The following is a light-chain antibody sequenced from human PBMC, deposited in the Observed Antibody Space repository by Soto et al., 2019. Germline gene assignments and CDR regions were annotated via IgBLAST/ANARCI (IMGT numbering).Light chain of an antibody. J-gene: IGKJ1*01. CDR3: QQSYSTVT. V-gene: IGKV1-39*01. CDR1: QSISSY. CDR2: AAS. Sequence: DIQLTQSPSSLSASVGVRVTLTCRASQSISSYLNWYQQKPGKAPKLLIYAASSLQSGVPSRFSGSGSGTDFTLTISSLQPEDFATYYCQQSYSTVTFGQGTKVDI.